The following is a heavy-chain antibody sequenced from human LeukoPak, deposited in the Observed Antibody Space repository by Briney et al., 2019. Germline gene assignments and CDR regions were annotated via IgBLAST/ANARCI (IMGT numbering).Heavy chain of an antibody. CDR1: GYSFTNYW. V-gene: IGHV5-51*01. Sequence: GESLKISCKGSGYSFTNYWIGWVRQMPGKGLEWMGIIYPGDSDTRYSPSFQGQVTISADKSISTAYLQWSSLKASDTAMYYCARLIHGSGTFLDAFDIWGQGTMVTVS. CDR3: ARLIHGSGTFLDAFDI. J-gene: IGHJ3*02. CDR2: IYPGDSDT. D-gene: IGHD3-10*01.